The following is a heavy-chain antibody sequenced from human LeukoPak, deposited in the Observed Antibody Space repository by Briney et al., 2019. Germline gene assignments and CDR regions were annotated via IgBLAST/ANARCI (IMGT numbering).Heavy chain of an antibody. Sequence: GESLKISCKGSGYSFTSYWIGWVRQMPGKGLEWMGIIYPGDSDTRYSPSFQGQVTISADKSISTAYLQWSSLKASDTAMYYCATSGYCSSTSCDAFDIWGQGTMVNVSS. J-gene: IGHJ3*02. CDR3: ATSGYCSSTSCDAFDI. D-gene: IGHD2-2*01. V-gene: IGHV5-51*01. CDR1: GYSFTSYW. CDR2: IYPGDSDT.